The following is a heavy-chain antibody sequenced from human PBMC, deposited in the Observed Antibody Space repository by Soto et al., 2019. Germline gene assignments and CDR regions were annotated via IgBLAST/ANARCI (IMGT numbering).Heavy chain of an antibody. V-gene: IGHV4-34*01. CDR1: GGSFSGYY. Sequence: QVQLQPWGAGLLKPSETLSLTCAVYGGSFSGYYWRWIRQPPGKGVEWIGEINHSGSTNYNPSLKSRITKSVDTSENQFALKLSSVTAADTAVYYCARGLVAATPPGYWGQGTLVTVSS. D-gene: IGHD2-15*01. CDR3: ARGLVAATPPGY. CDR2: INHSGST. J-gene: IGHJ4*02.